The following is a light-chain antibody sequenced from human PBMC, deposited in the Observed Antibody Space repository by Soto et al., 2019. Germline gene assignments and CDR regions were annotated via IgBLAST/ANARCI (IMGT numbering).Light chain of an antibody. Sequence: IVLTQSPGILSLSLGERATLSCRASQTVWSSYLAWFQHKPGQAPRLLIYGASRRATGIPDRFTGSGSGTDFTLTSSRLEPEDCAVYHCQQYGALPSTFGQGTRVEIQ. CDR2: GAS. CDR1: QTVWSSY. V-gene: IGKV3-20*01. J-gene: IGKJ1*01. CDR3: QQYGALPST.